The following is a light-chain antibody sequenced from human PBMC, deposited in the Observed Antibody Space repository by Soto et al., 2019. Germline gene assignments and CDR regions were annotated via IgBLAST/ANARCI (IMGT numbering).Light chain of an antibody. CDR3: ETWDNMAV. Sequence: QPVLTQSSSASASLGSSVKLTCTLSSGHSSYIIAWHQQQPGKAPRYLMKLEGSGSYNKGSGVPDRFSGSSSGADRYLTISNLQFEDEADYYCETWDNMAVFGGGTKLTVL. V-gene: IGLV4-60*02. CDR2: LEGSGSY. CDR1: SGHSSYI. J-gene: IGLJ2*01.